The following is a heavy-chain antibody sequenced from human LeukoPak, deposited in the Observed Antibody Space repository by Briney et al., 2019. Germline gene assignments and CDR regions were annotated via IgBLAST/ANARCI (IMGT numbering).Heavy chain of an antibody. CDR1: GGSISSYY. Sequence: SETLSLTCTVSGGSISSYYWSWIRQPPGKGLEWIGYIYYSGSTNYNPSLKGRVTISVDTSKNQFSLKLSSVTAADTAVYYCKGDSSGYSRDYWGQGTLVTVSS. J-gene: IGHJ4*02. CDR3: KGDSSGYSRDY. V-gene: IGHV4-59*08. CDR2: IYYSGST. D-gene: IGHD3-22*01.